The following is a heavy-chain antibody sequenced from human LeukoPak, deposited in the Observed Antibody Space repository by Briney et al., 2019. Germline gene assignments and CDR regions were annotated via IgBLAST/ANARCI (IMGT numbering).Heavy chain of an antibody. J-gene: IGHJ4*02. CDR3: ARDRYDSYYYDSSGTKFDY. Sequence: GGSLRLSCAASGFTFSSYSMNWVRQAPGKGLEWVSYISSSSSTIYYADSVKGRFTISKDNAKNSLYLQMNSLRAEDTAVYYCARDRYDSYYYDSSGTKFDYWGQGTLVTVSS. V-gene: IGHV3-48*01. CDR1: GFTFSSYS. D-gene: IGHD3-22*01. CDR2: ISSSSSTI.